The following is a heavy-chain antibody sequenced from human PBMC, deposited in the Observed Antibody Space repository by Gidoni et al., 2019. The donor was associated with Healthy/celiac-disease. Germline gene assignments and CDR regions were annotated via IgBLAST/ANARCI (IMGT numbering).Heavy chain of an antibody. Sequence: QVQRVESGGGVVQPGRSLRLSCAASGFTFSSFAMHWVRQDPGKGLERVAVISYDGSNKYYADSVKGRFTISRDNSKNTLYLQMNSLRAEDTAVYYCARDGGLGYCSGGSCYSLDYYYYGMDVWGQGTTVTVSS. V-gene: IGHV3-30-3*01. J-gene: IGHJ6*02. CDR3: ARDGGLGYCSGGSCYSLDYYYYGMDV. D-gene: IGHD2-15*01. CDR2: ISYDGSNK. CDR1: GFTFSSFA.